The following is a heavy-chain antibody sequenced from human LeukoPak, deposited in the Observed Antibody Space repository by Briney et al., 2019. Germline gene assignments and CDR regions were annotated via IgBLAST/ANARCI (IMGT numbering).Heavy chain of an antibody. V-gene: IGHV4-34*01. CDR2: INHSGST. J-gene: IGHJ3*02. CDR1: GGSFSGYY. CDR3: ARRHPYYDFWSVIGGAFDI. D-gene: IGHD3-3*01. Sequence: SETLSLTCAVYGGSFSGYYWSWIRQPPGKGLEWIGEINHSGSTNYNPSFKSRVTISVDTSKNQFSLKLSSVTAADTAVYYCARRHPYYDFWSVIGGAFDIWGQGTMVTVSS.